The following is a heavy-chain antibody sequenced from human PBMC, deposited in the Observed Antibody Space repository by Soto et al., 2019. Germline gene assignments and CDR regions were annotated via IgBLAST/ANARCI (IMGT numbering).Heavy chain of an antibody. J-gene: IGHJ4*02. CDR1: GGSITSYY. CDR3: ARADGSGTFLFDF. V-gene: IGHV4-59*01. D-gene: IGHD3-10*01. Sequence: SETLSLTCTVSGGSITSYYWSWIRQPPGKGLEWIGYIYYSGSTNYNPSLKSRVTISVDTSTNQFSLRLSSVTAADTAVYYCARADGSGTFLFDFWGQGTLVTVSS. CDR2: IYYSGST.